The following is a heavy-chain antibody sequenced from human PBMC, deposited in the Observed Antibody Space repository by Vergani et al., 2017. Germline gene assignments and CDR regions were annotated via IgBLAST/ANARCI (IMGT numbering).Heavy chain of an antibody. CDR3: EREDIVVVTAATVGYWYFDL. J-gene: IGHJ2*01. CDR2: INHSGST. D-gene: IGHD2-2*01. V-gene: IGHV4-34*01. Sequence: QVQLQQWCAGLLKPSETLSLTCAVYGGSFSGYYWSWIRQPQGTGRELVGEINHSGSTNYNPSLKSRVTISVDTSKNQFSLKLSSVTAADTDVYYCEREDIVVVTAATVGYWYFDLWGRGTLVTVSS. CDR1: GGSFSGYY.